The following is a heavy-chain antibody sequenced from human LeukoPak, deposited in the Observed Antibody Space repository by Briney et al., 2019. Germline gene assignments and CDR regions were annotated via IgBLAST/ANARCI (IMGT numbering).Heavy chain of an antibody. Sequence: PEGSLRLSCAASGFTFSSYAMSWVRQAPGKGLEWVGRIKSKTDGGTTDYAAPAKGRFTISRDDSKNTLYLQMNSLKTEDTAVYYCTTDHSEVLPRFDYWGQGTLVTVSS. V-gene: IGHV3-15*01. CDR3: TTDHSEVLPRFDY. J-gene: IGHJ4*02. CDR2: IKSKTDGGTT. CDR1: GFTFSSYA. D-gene: IGHD1-26*01.